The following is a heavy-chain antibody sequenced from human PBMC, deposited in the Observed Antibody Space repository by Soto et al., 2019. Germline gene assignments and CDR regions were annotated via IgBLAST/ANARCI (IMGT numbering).Heavy chain of an antibody. V-gene: IGHV3-23*01. CDR1: GFTFSSYA. CDR3: AKGRGYCSSTSCYVGSDY. CDR2: ISGSGGST. J-gene: IGHJ4*02. Sequence: GVLRLSCAASGFTFSSYAMSWVRQAPGKGLEWVSAISGSGGSTYYADSVKGRFTISRDNSKNTLYLQMNSLRAEDTAVYYCAKGRGYCSSTSCYVGSDYWGQGTLVTVS. D-gene: IGHD2-2*01.